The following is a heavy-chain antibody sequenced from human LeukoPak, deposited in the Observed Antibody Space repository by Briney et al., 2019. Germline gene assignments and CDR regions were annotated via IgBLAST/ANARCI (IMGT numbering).Heavy chain of an antibody. CDR1: GFTFSDYY. V-gene: IGHV3-11*04. CDR2: ISSSGSTI. CDR3: ARENNYYDTSGYPLGFAFDI. Sequence: GGSLRLSCAASGFTFSDYYMSWIRQAPGKGLEWVSYISSSGSTIYYADSVKGRFTISRDNSKNTLYLQMNSLRAEDTAVYYCARENNYYDTSGYPLGFAFDIWGQGTVVTVSP. D-gene: IGHD3-22*01. J-gene: IGHJ3*02.